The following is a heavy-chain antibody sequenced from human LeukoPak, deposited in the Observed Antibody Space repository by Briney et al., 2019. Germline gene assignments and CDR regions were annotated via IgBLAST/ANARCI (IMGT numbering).Heavy chain of an antibody. Sequence: GSVKVSCKASGYTFSSYEIIWARQATGQGLEWMGWMHPNSGATGFAQKFQGRVTMTRNTSIRTVYMELSSLRSEDTAVYYCARGIQMDVWGQGTTVTVSS. CDR2: MHPNSGAT. J-gene: IGHJ6*02. V-gene: IGHV1-8*01. CDR3: ARGIQMDV. CDR1: GYTFSSYE.